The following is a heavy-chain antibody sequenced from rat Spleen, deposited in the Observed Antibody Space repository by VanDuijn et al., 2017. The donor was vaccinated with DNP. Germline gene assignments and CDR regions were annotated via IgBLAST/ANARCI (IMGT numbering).Heavy chain of an antibody. J-gene: IGHJ2*01. Sequence: EVQLVETGGGLVQPGRSLKLSCVASGFTFSTYWMFWIRQAPGKGLEWVASINTDGGSTYYPDSVKGRFTLSRDNAKSTLYLQMDSLRSEDTATYYCARHGLYFDYWGQGVMVTVSS. CDR2: INTDGGST. CDR3: ARHGLYFDY. V-gene: IGHV5-58*01. CDR1: GFTFSTYW.